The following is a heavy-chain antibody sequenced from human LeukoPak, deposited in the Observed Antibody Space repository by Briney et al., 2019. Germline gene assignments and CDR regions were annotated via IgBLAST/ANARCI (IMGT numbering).Heavy chain of an antibody. Sequence: GGSLRLSCAASGFTFSAYSMNWVRQAPGKGLEWVSSISGSTDYIYYADSVKGRFTISRDNAKNSLFLQMNSLRAEDTALYYCARDDDGYDRAFDVWGQGTMVTVSS. V-gene: IGHV3-21*01. CDR3: ARDDDGYDRAFDV. D-gene: IGHD5-24*01. CDR2: ISGSTDYI. J-gene: IGHJ3*01. CDR1: GFTFSAYS.